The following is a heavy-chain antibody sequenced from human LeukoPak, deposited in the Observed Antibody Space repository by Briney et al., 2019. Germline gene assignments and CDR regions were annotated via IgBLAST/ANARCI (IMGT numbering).Heavy chain of an antibody. Sequence: SSETLSLTCAVYGGSFSGYYWSWIRQPPGKGLEWIGEINHSGSTNYNPSLKSRVTISVDTSKNQFSLKLSSVTAADTAVYYCARGNENILTGFDYWGQGTLVTVSS. CDR1: GGSFSGYY. J-gene: IGHJ4*02. V-gene: IGHV4-34*01. CDR2: INHSGST. D-gene: IGHD3-9*01. CDR3: ARGNENILTGFDY.